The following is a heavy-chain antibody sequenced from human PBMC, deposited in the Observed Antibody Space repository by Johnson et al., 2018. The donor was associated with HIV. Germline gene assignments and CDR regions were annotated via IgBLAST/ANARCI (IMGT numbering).Heavy chain of an antibody. CDR2: IYSGGST. CDR1: GFSVSNTY. J-gene: IGHJ3*01. V-gene: IGHV3-66*02. CDR3: AKDQWTSSWTNDAFDF. D-gene: IGHD6-13*01. Sequence: VQLVESGGGLVQSGGSLRLSCGASGFSVSNTYMNWVRQAPGKGLEWVSVIYSGGSTYYADSVKGRFTISRDNSRNTLYLQMNSLRPEDTAVYYCAKDQWTSSWTNDAFDFWGQGTMVTVSS.